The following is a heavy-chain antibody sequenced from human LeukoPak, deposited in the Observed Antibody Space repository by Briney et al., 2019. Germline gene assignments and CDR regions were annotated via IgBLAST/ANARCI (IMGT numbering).Heavy chain of an antibody. CDR3: AREALSGLNGMDV. J-gene: IGHJ6*02. V-gene: IGHV3-21*04. CDR1: GSTFSSYS. Sequence: KPGGCLRLSWAASGSTFSSYSMNWVRQAPGKGLEWVSSISSSSSYIYYADSVKGRFTISRHDSKNTLYLQVNTLRAEDTAVYYCAREALSGLNGMDVWGQGTTVTVSS. CDR2: ISSSSSYI. D-gene: IGHD3/OR15-3a*01.